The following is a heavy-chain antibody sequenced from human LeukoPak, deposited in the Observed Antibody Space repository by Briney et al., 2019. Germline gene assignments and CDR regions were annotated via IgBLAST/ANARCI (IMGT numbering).Heavy chain of an antibody. Sequence: SETLSLTCTVSGASTNTHFWSWIRQPAGKGLEWIGRIYFSGSSNYNPPLKSRVTMSVDTSNNQLSLKLTSVSAADTAVYYCAREGGDSGSFLPFDYWGQGTLVTVSS. J-gene: IGHJ4*02. CDR1: GASTNTHF. CDR3: AREGGDSGSFLPFDY. D-gene: IGHD3-10*01. CDR2: IYFSGSS. V-gene: IGHV4-4*07.